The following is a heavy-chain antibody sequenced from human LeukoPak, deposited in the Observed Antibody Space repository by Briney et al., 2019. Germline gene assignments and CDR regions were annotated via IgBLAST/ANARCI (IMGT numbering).Heavy chain of an antibody. J-gene: IGHJ5*02. CDR3: ATDGAGFDT. V-gene: IGHV3-11*01. CDR2: INIGGTNT. Sequence: GGSLRLFCAASGFTFNDYYMSWIRQAPGKGREWLSYINIGGTNTHYADSVKGRFTISRDNDKKSLYLEMNNLRAEDTAVYYCATDGAGFDTWGQGVLVTVSS. CDR1: GFTFNDYY.